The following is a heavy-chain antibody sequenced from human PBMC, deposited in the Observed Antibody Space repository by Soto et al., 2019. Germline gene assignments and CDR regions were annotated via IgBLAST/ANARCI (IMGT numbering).Heavy chain of an antibody. D-gene: IGHD3-3*01. J-gene: IGHJ4*02. V-gene: IGHV1-58*01. CDR3: AKAGFWSGYYSLVDY. Sequence: GASVKVSCKTSGFTFSSSAVHWVRQARGHRLQWIGWIDVGSANANYAQMLQERVTISRDMSTSTAYMELSSLRPEDTALYYCAKAGFWSGYYSLVDYWGQGTLVTVSS. CDR2: IDVGSANA. CDR1: GFTFSSSA.